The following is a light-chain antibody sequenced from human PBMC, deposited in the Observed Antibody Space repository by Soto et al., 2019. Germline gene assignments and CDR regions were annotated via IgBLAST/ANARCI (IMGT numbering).Light chain of an antibody. CDR2: GAS. CDR1: RSVSSN. Sequence: EIVMTQSPATLSVSPGERATLSCRASRSVSSNLAWYQQKPGQAPRLLIYGASTRATGIPARFSGRGSGTGIILTISSLHYEVFVVYCGKHYNNSPYTFGQGTKLEIK. CDR3: KHYNNSPYT. V-gene: IGKV3D-15*01. J-gene: IGKJ2*01.